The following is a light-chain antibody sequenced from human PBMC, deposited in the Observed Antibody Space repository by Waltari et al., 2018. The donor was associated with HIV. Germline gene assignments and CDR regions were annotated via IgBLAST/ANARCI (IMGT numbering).Light chain of an antibody. V-gene: IGLV3-27*01. CDR3: YSAADNMGV. J-gene: IGLJ3*02. Sequence: SYELTQPSSVSVSPGQTTRITCSGDVLAKIYARWFHQKPGQAPVVMIYKDNERPSGIPERFSGSSSGTTVTLTIIGAQIEDEADYYCYSAADNMGVFGGGTKLTVL. CDR1: VLAKIY. CDR2: KDN.